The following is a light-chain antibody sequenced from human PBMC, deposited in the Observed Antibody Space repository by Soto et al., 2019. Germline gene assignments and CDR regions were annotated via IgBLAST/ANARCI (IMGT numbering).Light chain of an antibody. V-gene: IGKV3-20*01. Sequence: EIVLTQSPGTLSLSPGERATLSCRASQSVSSSYLAWYQQKPGQAPRLLVYGASSRATGIPDRFSGSGSGTDFTLTISRLEPEDFAVHYCQHYGRSLTWTFGQGTKVEIK. CDR2: GAS. CDR1: QSVSSSY. J-gene: IGKJ1*01. CDR3: QHYGRSLTWT.